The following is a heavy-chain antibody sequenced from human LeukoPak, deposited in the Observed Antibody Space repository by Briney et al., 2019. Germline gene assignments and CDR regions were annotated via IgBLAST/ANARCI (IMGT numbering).Heavy chain of an antibody. CDR3: AVQYYYDSSGYWGFDY. V-gene: IGHV1-69*01. D-gene: IGHD3-22*01. CDR2: IIPIFGTA. CDR1: GGTFSSYA. Sequence: SVKVSCKASGGTFSSYAISWVRQAPGQGLEWMGGIIPIFGTANYAQKFQGRVTITADESTSTAYMELSSLRSEDTAVYYCAVQYYYDSSGYWGFDYWGQGTLVTVSS. J-gene: IGHJ4*02.